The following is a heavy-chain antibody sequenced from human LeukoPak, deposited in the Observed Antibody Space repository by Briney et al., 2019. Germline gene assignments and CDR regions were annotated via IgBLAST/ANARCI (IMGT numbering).Heavy chain of an antibody. V-gene: IGHV3-21*01. D-gene: IGHD1-26*01. CDR3: ARAKGSSGSYYYGMDV. CDR1: GFTFSSYS. J-gene: IGHJ6*02. Sequence: GGSLRLSCAASGFTFSSYSMNWVRQAPGKGLEWVSSISSSSSYIYYADSVKGRFTISRDNAKNSLYLQMNSLRAEDTAVYYCARAKGSSGSYYYGMDVWGQGTTVTVSS. CDR2: ISSSSSYI.